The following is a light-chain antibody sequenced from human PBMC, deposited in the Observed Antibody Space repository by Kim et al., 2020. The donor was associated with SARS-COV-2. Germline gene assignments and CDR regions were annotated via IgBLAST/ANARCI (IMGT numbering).Light chain of an antibody. J-gene: IGKJ2*01. Sequence: LTPGELATLSVRASQGVSSSYLAWYQQKPGQTPRLLIYGASSRATGIPDRFSGSGSGTDFTLTISRLEPEDFAVYYCQQYDSPPVTFGQGTKLEI. CDR1: QGVSSSY. CDR3: QQYDSPPVT. V-gene: IGKV3-20*01. CDR2: GAS.